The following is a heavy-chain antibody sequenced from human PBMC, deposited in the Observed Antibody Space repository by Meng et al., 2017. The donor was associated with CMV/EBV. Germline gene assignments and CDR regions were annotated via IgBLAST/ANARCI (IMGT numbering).Heavy chain of an antibody. Sequence: QGQVVHSGAELMKPGASVKVSCKASGYTFTSYGISWVRQAPGQGLEWMGWISAYNGNTNYAQKLQGRVAMTTDTSTSTAYMELRSLRSDDTAVYYCARDPLFGGGGRFDLWGRGTLVTVSS. CDR1: GYTFTSYG. CDR3: ARDPLFGGGGRFDL. D-gene: IGHD3-10*01. V-gene: IGHV1-18*01. CDR2: ISAYNGNT. J-gene: IGHJ2*01.